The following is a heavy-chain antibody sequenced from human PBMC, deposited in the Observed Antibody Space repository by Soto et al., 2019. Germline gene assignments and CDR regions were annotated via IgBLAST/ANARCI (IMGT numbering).Heavy chain of an antibody. CDR3: ARQDWDVVVPGENWFEP. CDR2: IYYSGST. J-gene: IGHJ5*02. Sequence: SETLSLTCTVSGGSISSYYWSWIRQPPGKGLEWIGYIYYSGSTNYNPSLKSRVTISVDTSKNQFSLKLSSVTAADTAVYYCARQDWDVVVPGENWFEPWGQGTLVTVS. V-gene: IGHV4-59*08. D-gene: IGHD2-2*01. CDR1: GGSISSYY.